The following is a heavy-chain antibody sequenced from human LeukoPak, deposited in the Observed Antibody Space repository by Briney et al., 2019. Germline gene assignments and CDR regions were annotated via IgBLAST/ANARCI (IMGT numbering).Heavy chain of an antibody. Sequence: ASVKVSCKASGYTFTTYGITWVRQAPGQGLEWMGWISAYNGNINYAQKLQGRVTMTTDTSTSTAYMELRSLRSDDTAVYYCARDSSYGDYFWFDPWGQGTLVTVSS. V-gene: IGHV1-18*01. CDR3: ARDSSYGDYFWFDP. D-gene: IGHD4-17*01. CDR2: ISAYNGNI. J-gene: IGHJ5*02. CDR1: GYTFTTYG.